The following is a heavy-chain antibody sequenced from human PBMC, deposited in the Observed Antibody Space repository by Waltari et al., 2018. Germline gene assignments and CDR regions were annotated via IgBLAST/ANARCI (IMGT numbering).Heavy chain of an antibody. J-gene: IGHJ4*02. V-gene: IGHV2-5*01. D-gene: IGHD4-4*01. Sequence: QITLKESGPTLVKPTQTLTLTCTFSGFSPNTPGEGVGWIRQSPGKGLEWLALIYWNDDKYYSPSLKNRLTSRKDTPRNQVVLTMSNMDPGDTATYYCAHREGYRTFAFDHWGQGNLVTVSS. CDR1: GFSPNTPGEG. CDR2: IYWNDDK. CDR3: AHREGYRTFAFDH.